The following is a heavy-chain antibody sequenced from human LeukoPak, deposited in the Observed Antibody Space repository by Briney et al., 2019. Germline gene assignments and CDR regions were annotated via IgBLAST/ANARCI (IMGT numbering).Heavy chain of an antibody. CDR1: GFTFNSYG. D-gene: IGHD4-17*01. CDR3: ARSHMYGDYGEDI. J-gene: IGHJ3*02. CDR2: INSVGGTT. V-gene: IGHV3-48*04. Sequence: GGSLRLSCAASGFTFNSYGMNWFRQAPGRGVEWISYINSVGGTTFYADSVEGRFTISRDNANNTLYLQMNSLRAEDAATYYCARSHMYGDYGEDIWGHGTVVAVSS.